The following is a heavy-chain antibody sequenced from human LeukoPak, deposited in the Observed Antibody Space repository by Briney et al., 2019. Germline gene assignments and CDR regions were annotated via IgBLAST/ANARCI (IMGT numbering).Heavy chain of an antibody. Sequence: ASVKVSCKASGYTFTGYYMHWVRQAPGQGLEWMGWINPNSGGTNYAQKFQGRVTMTRDTSISTAYMELSSLRSEDTAVYYCARSGGGGYNWFDPWGQGTLVTVSS. V-gene: IGHV1-2*02. CDR1: GYTFTGYY. D-gene: IGHD2-15*01. CDR3: ARSGGGGYNWFDP. CDR2: INPNSGGT. J-gene: IGHJ5*02.